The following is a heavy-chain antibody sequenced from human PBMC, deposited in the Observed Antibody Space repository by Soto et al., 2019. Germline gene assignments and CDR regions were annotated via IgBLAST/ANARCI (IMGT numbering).Heavy chain of an antibody. J-gene: IGHJ6*02. CDR2: ISGSGGST. CDR1: GFTFSSYA. D-gene: IGHD3-10*01. Sequence: EVQLLESGGGLVQPGGSLRLSCEASGFTFSSYAMSWVRQAPGKGLEWVSAISGSGGSTYYADSVKGRFTISRDNSKNTLYLQMNSLRAEDTAVYYCAKDFGEQNYYYYGMDVWGQGTTVTVSS. V-gene: IGHV3-23*01. CDR3: AKDFGEQNYYYYGMDV.